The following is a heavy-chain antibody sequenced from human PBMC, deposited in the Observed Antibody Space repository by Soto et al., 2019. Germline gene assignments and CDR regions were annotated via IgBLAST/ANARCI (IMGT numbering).Heavy chain of an antibody. J-gene: IGHJ4*02. CDR1: GFTFSSYA. CDR2: ISSNGGST. V-gene: IGHV3-64D*06. CDR3: VKDLVGYCSGGSCYSLDY. D-gene: IGHD2-15*01. Sequence: LRLSCSASGFTFSSYAMHWVRQAPGKGLEYVSAISSNGGSTYYADSVKGRFTTSRDNSKNTLYLQMSSLRAEDTAVYYCVKDLVGYCSGGSCYSLDYWGQGTLVTVSS.